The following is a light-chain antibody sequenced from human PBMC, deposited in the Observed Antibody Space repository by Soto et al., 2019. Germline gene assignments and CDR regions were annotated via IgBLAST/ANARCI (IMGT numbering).Light chain of an antibody. CDR3: QQYGRSPMT. CDR2: GAS. V-gene: IGKV3-20*01. Sequence: EIVLTQSPGTLSLFPGERATLSCRASQSVRSSDLAWYQQRPGQAPRLLIFGASSRATGIPDRFSGSESGTDFTLTISRLEPEDFALYFCQQYGRSPMTFGQGTKVEI. J-gene: IGKJ1*01. CDR1: QSVRSSD.